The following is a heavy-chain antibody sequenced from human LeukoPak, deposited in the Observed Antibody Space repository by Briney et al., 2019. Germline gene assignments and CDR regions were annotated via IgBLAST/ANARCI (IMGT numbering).Heavy chain of an antibody. Sequence: GRSLRLSCAASGFTFSSYGMHWVRQAPGKGLEGVAVIWYDGSNKYYADSVKGRFTISRDNSKNTLYLQMNSLRAEDTAVYYCARCARGVMGYYYMDVWGKGTTVTVSS. CDR1: GFTFSSYG. J-gene: IGHJ6*03. V-gene: IGHV3-33*01. CDR2: IWYDGSNK. CDR3: ARCARGVMGYYYMDV. D-gene: IGHD3-10*01.